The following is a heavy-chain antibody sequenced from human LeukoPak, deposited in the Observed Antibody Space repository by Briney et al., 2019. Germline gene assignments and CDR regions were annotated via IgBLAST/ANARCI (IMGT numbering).Heavy chain of an antibody. D-gene: IGHD2-2*01. J-gene: IGHJ4*02. V-gene: IGHV3-30*02. CDR2: IRYDGSNR. CDR3: AKEAQGCSITSCYFDS. CDR1: GFTFSRYG. Sequence: GGSLRLSCAASGFTFSRYGMHWVRQAPGEGLEWVAFIRYDGSNRYHADSVKGRYTISRDNSKNTLFLQMNSLRAEDTAVYYCAKEAQGCSITSCYFDSWGQGTLVTVSS.